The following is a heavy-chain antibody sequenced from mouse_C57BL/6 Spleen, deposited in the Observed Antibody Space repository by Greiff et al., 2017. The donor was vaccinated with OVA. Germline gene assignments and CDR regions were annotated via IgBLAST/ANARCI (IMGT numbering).Heavy chain of an antibody. CDR1: GFTFSNYW. D-gene: IGHD1-1*01. J-gene: IGHJ2*01. CDR2: IRLKSDNYAT. Sequence: EVKLMESGGGLVQPGGSMKLSCVASGFTFSNYWMNWVRQSPEKGLEWVAQIRLKSDNYATHYAESVKGRFTISRDDSKSSVYLQMNNLRAEDTGIYYCTGRIAVVRGFDYWGQGTTLTVSS. CDR3: TGRIAVVRGFDY. V-gene: IGHV6-3*01.